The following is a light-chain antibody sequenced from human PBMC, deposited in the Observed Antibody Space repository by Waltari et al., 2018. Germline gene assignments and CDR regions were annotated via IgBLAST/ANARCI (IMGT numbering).Light chain of an antibody. Sequence: QSALTQPAPVSGSLGQSISISCSGTSNDVGGYNYVSWFQQCPGKAPNLIIYEVTNLPSGISNRFSGSKSGNTASLTISGLQADDEADYYCSSYTASSTWVFGGGTKLTVL. J-gene: IGLJ3*02. CDR2: EVT. V-gene: IGLV2-14*01. CDR1: SNDVGGYNY. CDR3: SSYTASSTWV.